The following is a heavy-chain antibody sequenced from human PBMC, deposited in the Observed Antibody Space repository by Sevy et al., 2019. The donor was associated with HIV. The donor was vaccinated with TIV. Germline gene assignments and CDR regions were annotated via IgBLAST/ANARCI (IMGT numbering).Heavy chain of an antibody. CDR2: ISHDGINE. D-gene: IGHD1-26*01. V-gene: IGHV3-30*18. Sequence: GGSLRLSCIGSAFSFSYYGIHWVRQAPGKGLDWVALISHDGINEYYADSVKGRFTISRENSKNTVYLEMNSLRNEDTAIYFCANAYSGSYSHSYLYALDVWGQGTTVTVSS. CDR3: ANAYSGSYSHSYLYALDV. J-gene: IGHJ6*02. CDR1: AFSFSYYG.